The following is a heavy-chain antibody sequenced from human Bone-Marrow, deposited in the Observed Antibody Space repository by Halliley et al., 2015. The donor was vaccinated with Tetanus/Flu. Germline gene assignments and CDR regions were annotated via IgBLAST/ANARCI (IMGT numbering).Heavy chain of an antibody. V-gene: IGHV3-13*05. D-gene: IGHD3-10*01. CDR2: INSPGGP. J-gene: IGHJ2*01. Sequence: WVSGINSPGGPNYPDSVKGRFLISRENAKNSLYLQMNSRRAEDTAVYYCAREQGIPGNWYFDLWGRGTLVTVSS. CDR3: AREQGIPGNWYFDL.